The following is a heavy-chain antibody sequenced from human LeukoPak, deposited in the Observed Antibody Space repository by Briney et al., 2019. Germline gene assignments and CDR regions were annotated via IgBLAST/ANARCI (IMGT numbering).Heavy chain of an antibody. J-gene: IGHJ4*02. D-gene: IGHD4-17*01. V-gene: IGHV3-74*01. CDR2: VNNDGSST. CDR1: GFSFSDYW. Sequence: GGSLRVSCVVSGFSFSDYWMHWVRQAPGKGLVWVSRVNNDGSSTTYADSVKGRFTISRDNSKNTLYLQMNSLRAEDTAVYYCARDSLARRYGNFDYWGQGTLVTVSS. CDR3: ARDSLARRYGNFDY.